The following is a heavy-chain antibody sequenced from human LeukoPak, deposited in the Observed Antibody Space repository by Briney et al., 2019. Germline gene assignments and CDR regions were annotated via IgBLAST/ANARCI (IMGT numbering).Heavy chain of an antibody. D-gene: IGHD3-10*01. J-gene: IGHJ4*02. CDR3: AKLSDYGSGSAGFDY. CDR1: GFTFNRYG. CDR2: ISASGANR. Sequence: GGTLRLSCAASGFTFNRYGMSWVRQAPGKGLEWVSGISASGANRYYADSVKGRFTISRDNSRDTLSVQINSLRAEDTAVYYCAKLSDYGSGSAGFDYWGQGTLVTVSS. V-gene: IGHV3-23*01.